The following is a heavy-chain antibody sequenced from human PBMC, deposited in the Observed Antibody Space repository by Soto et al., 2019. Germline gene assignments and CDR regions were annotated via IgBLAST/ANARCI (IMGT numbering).Heavy chain of an antibody. Sequence: ASVKVSCKASGYTFTSYAMHWVRQAPGQRLEWMGWINAGNGNTKYSTKFQGRVTITRDTSASTAYRELSSLRSEDTAVYYCARSTMVRGVVYYYYGMDVWGQGTTVTVS. V-gene: IGHV1-3*01. CDR3: ARSTMVRGVVYYYYGMDV. J-gene: IGHJ6*02. D-gene: IGHD3-10*01. CDR1: GYTFTSYA. CDR2: INAGNGNT.